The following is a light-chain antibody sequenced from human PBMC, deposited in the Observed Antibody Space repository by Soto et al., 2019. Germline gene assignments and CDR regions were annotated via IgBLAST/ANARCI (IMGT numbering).Light chain of an antibody. CDR2: GAS. J-gene: IGKJ1*01. Sequence: EIVLTQSPGTLSLSPGERSTLSCRASQSVSSSYLAWYQQKPGQAPRXXIYGASSRATGIPDRFSGSGSGTDLTITISRLEPEDVAVYDGQQYGSSPPTFGQGTKVDIK. CDR3: QQYGSSPPT. CDR1: QSVSSSY. V-gene: IGKV3-20*01.